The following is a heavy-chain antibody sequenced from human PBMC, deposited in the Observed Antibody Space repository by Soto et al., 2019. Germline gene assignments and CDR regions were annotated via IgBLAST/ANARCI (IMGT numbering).Heavy chain of an antibody. V-gene: IGHV3-30-3*01. D-gene: IGHD2-15*01. J-gene: IGHJ4*02. Sequence: QVQLVESGGGVVQPGRSLRLSCAASGFTFSSFAMHWVRQAPGKGLEWLAVISSDVVNYYYAESVKGRFTISRDNSKNTLYLQMNILRNEDTAVYYCTRGGAWTPEGLGYWGQGTLVTVSS. CDR2: ISSDVVNY. CDR1: GFTFSSFA. CDR3: TRGGAWTPEGLGY.